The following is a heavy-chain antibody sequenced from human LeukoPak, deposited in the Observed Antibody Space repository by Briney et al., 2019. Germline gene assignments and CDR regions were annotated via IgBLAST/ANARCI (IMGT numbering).Heavy chain of an antibody. CDR1: GGSISSYY. J-gene: IGHJ6*03. V-gene: IGHV4-59*01. CDR2: IYYSGST. CDR3: ARDLRSAQRGVYYYYMDV. D-gene: IGHD3-16*01. Sequence: SETLSLTCTVSGGSISSYYWSWIRQPPGKGLEWIGYIYYSGSTNYNPSLKSRVTISVDTSKNQFSLKLSSVTAADTAVYYCARDLRSAQRGVYYYYMDVWGKGTTVTVSS.